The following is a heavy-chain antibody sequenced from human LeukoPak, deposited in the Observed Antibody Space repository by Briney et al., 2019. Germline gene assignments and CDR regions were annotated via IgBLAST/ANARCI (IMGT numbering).Heavy chain of an antibody. CDR3: AREPEARGYYYYYMDV. CDR2: IIPIFGAA. CDR1: GGTFSSYA. Sequence: SVKVSCKASGGTFSSYAISWVRQAPGQGLEWMGRIIPIFGAANYAQKFQGRVTITTDESTSTAYMELSSLRSEDTAVYYCAREPEARGYYYYYMDVWGKGATVTVSS. V-gene: IGHV1-69*05. J-gene: IGHJ6*03.